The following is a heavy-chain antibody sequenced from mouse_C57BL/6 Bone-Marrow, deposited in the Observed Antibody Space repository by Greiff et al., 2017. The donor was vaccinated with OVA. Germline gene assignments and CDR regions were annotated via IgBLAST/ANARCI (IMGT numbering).Heavy chain of an antibody. Sequence: EVQLQQSGPGLVKPSQSLSLTCSVTGYSITSGYYWNWIRQFPGNKLEWMGYISYDGSNNYNPSFKNRITINRDTSKNQFFLKLNTVTTEDTATDYCARRYSNYSMDYWGQGTSVTVSS. J-gene: IGHJ4*01. V-gene: IGHV3-6*01. CDR1: GYSITSGYY. D-gene: IGHD2-5*01. CDR2: ISYDGSN. CDR3: ARRYSNYSMDY.